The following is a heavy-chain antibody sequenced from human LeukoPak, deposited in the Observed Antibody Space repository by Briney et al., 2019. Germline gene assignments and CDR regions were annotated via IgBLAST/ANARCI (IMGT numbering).Heavy chain of an antibody. CDR2: INSDGYYM. CDR1: GFTFNTYT. Sequence: GGSLRLSCAASGFTFNTYTMNWVRQAPGKGLEWVSSINSDGYYMYYADSVKGRFIISRDNAKNSLYLQMNSLRAEDTAVYYCARDRDSGDYTAAPGDYWGQGTLVTVSS. CDR3: ARDRDSGDYTAAPGDY. D-gene: IGHD4-17*01. V-gene: IGHV3-21*01. J-gene: IGHJ4*02.